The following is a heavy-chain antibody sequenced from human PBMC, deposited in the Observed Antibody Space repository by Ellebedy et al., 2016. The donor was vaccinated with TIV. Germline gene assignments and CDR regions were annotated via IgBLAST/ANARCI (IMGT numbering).Heavy chain of an antibody. J-gene: IGHJ4*02. CDR1: GFTFDDYA. D-gene: IGHD2-2*01. V-gene: IGHV3-9*01. CDR3: ARAGIVVVPAAIGV. Sequence: SLKISCAASGFTFDDYAMHWVRQAPGKGLEWVSGISWNSGSIGYADSVKGRFTISRDNAKNTLYLQMNSLRAEDTAVYYCARAGIVVVPAAIGVWGQGTLVTVSS. CDR2: ISWNSGSI.